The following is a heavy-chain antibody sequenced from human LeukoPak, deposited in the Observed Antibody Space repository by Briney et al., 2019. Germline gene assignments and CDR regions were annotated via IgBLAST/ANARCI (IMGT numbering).Heavy chain of an antibody. Sequence: GGSLRLSCAASDSMSRRFKMNWVRQAPGKGLEWVSVIYSGGSTYYADSVKGRFTISRDNSKNTLYLQMNSLRAEDTAVYYCARDGPPYGGYDDYWGQGTLATVSS. CDR3: ARDGPPYGGYDDY. CDR1: DSMSRRFK. D-gene: IGHD5-12*01. V-gene: IGHV3-66*01. J-gene: IGHJ4*02. CDR2: IYSGGST.